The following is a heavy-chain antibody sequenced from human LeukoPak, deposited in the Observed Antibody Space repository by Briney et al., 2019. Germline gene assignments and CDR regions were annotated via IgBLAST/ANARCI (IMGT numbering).Heavy chain of an antibody. Sequence: GGSLRLSCAASGFTFSSYSMNWVRQAPGKGLEWVSSISSSSSYIYYADSVKGRFTISRDNAKNSLYLQMNSLRAEDTAVYYCAGGYKYYDSSGYYLILDYWGQGTLVTVSS. J-gene: IGHJ4*02. CDR3: AGGYKYYDSSGYYLILDY. CDR2: ISSSSSYI. CDR1: GFTFSSYS. D-gene: IGHD3-22*01. V-gene: IGHV3-21*01.